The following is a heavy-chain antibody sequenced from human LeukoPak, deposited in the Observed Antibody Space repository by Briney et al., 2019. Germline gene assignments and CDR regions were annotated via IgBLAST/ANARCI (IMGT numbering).Heavy chain of an antibody. Sequence: GGSLRLSFAASGFTFSNAWMRWVRQAPGKGLEWVGRIKSKSDGGTVDYIAPVKGRFAISRDDAKKTLYLQMNSLKTEDTAVYYCSTDLHDYWGQGTLVTISS. CDR2: IKSKSDGGTV. V-gene: IGHV3-15*01. CDR1: GFTFSNAW. CDR3: STDLHDY. J-gene: IGHJ4*02.